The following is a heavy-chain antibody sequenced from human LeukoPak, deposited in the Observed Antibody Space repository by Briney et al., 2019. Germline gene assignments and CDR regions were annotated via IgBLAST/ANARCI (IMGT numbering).Heavy chain of an antibody. V-gene: IGHV3-23*01. CDR2: ISEGSSST. CDR1: GFSFNNYV. J-gene: IGHJ3*02. CDR3: ARVQYCSSTSCYSPLGSDAFDI. Sequence: QSGGSLRLSCVASGFSFNNYVMTWVRQAPGKGPEWVSAISEGSSSTYYADSVKGRFTISRDNAKNSLYLQMNSLRAEDTAVYYCARVQYCSSTSCYSPLGSDAFDIWGQGTMVTVSS. D-gene: IGHD2-2*02.